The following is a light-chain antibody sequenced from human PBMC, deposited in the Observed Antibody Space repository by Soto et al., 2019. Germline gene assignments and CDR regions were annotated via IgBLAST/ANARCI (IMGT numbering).Light chain of an antibody. Sequence: QSVLTQPRSVSGSPGQSVTISCSGTSSDVGGYDYVSWYQQHPGKAPKLVIYDVTKRPSGVPDRFSGSKSGNTASLTISGLQAADEADYYCSSKRTTASRVFGTGTKVTVL. J-gene: IGLJ1*01. V-gene: IGLV2-11*01. CDR3: SSKRTTASRV. CDR2: DVT. CDR1: SSDVGGYDY.